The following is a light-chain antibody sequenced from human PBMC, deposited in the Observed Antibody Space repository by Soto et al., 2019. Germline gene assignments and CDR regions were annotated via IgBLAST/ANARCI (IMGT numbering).Light chain of an antibody. J-gene: IGLJ1*01. Sequence: QSVLTQPPSVSGSPGQSVTISCTETSSNVGNYNSVSWYQQPPGTVPKLMIYEVTNRPSGVPDRFSGSKSGNTASLTISGLQPEDEADYYCSSYTTSNTYVFGTGTKLTVL. V-gene: IGLV2-18*02. CDR2: EVT. CDR3: SSYTTSNTYV. CDR1: SSNVGNYNS.